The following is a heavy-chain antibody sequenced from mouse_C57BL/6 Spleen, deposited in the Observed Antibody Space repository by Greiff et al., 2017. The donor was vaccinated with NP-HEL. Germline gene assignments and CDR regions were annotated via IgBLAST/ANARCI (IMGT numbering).Heavy chain of an antibody. V-gene: IGHV14-4*01. Sequence: DVQLQESGAELVRPGASVKLSCTASGFNIKDDYMHWVKQRPEQGLEWIGWLDPENGDTEYASKFQGKATITADTSSNTAYLQLSSLTSEDTAVYYCTTGPHFDYWGQGTTLTVSS. J-gene: IGHJ2*01. CDR1: GFNIKDDY. CDR3: TTGPHFDY. CDR2: LDPENGDT.